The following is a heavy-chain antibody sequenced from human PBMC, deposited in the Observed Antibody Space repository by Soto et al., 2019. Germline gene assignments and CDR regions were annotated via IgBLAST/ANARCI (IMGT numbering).Heavy chain of an antibody. CDR3: ARAVEKDMVEGVDY. CDR1: GFTFSSYA. Sequence: PGGSLRLSCAASGFTFSSYAMNWVRHAPGKGLEWVAVISYAGSNKYYADSVKGRFTISRDNSKNTLYLQMNSLIAEDTAGYYCARAVEKDMVEGVDYRRQGTLVTVSS. D-gene: IGHD3-10*01. V-gene: IGHV3-30-3*01. J-gene: IGHJ4*02. CDR2: ISYAGSNK.